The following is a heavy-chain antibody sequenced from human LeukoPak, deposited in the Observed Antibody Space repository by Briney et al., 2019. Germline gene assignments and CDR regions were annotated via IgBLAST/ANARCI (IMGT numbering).Heavy chain of an antibody. CDR2: IIPIFGTA. CDR1: GGTSSSYA. D-gene: IGHD4-23*01. V-gene: IGHV1-69*13. CDR3: ARADYGGNSYYFDY. J-gene: IGHJ4*02. Sequence: ASVKVSCKASGGTSSSYAISWVRQAPGQGLEWMGGIIPIFGTANYAQKFQGRVTITADESTSTAYMELSSLRSEDTAVYYCARADYGGNSYYFDYWGQGTLVTVSS.